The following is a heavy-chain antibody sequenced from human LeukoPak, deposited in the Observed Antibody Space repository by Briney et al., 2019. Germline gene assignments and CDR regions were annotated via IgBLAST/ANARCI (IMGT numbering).Heavy chain of an antibody. CDR1: GGAISSYD. D-gene: IGHD6-13*01. Sequence: SETLSLTCTVSGGAISSYDWSWIRQPPGKGLEGMGYIYYSGTTNYNPSLQSRVPISGDTSTNQFSLKLSSVTAADTAVYYCARGVYIAAAQYGYWGQGTLVTVSS. V-gene: IGHV4-59*01. CDR3: ARGVYIAAAQYGY. CDR2: IYYSGTT. J-gene: IGHJ4*02.